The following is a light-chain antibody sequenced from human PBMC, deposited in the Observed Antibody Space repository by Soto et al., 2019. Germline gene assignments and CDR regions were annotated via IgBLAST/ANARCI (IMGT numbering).Light chain of an antibody. CDR1: SSNIGSNT. CDR3: AAWDDSLNGQVV. CDR2: SNN. Sequence: QSVLTQPPSASGTPGQRVTISCSGSSSNIGSNTVNWYQQLPGTAPKLLIYSNNRRPSGVPDRFSGSKSGTSASLAISGLQSEDEADYYCAAWDDSLNGQVVFGGGTKVTVL. J-gene: IGLJ2*01. V-gene: IGLV1-44*01.